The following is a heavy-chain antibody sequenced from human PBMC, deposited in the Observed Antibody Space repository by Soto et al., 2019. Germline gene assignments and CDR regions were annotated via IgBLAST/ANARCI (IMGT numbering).Heavy chain of an antibody. CDR1: GDSISSDY. D-gene: IGHD6-13*01. J-gene: IGHJ4*02. V-gene: IGHV4-59*01. Sequence: QVQLQESGPGLVKPSETLSLTCTVSGDSISSDYWHWIRQPPGKGLEWIGYMYYSGSSNYNPSLKRRVNIAVDTSKNQFSLKLSSVTAADTAVYYCARGRYSTRVDCWGQGTLVTVSS. CDR3: ARGRYSTRVDC. CDR2: MYYSGSS.